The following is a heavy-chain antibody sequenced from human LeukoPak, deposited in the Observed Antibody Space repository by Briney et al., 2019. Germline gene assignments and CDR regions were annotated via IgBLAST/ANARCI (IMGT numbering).Heavy chain of an antibody. D-gene: IGHD5-18*01. CDR3: ARVVSGYTYDGLDY. CDR1: GFTFSSYW. V-gene: IGHV3-74*01. J-gene: IGHJ4*02. Sequence: GGSLRLSCAASGFTFSSYWMHWVRQAPGKGLVWVSRINSDGSSTNYADSVKGRFIVSSDSAKNTLYLQMNSLRAEDTAVYYCARVVSGYTYDGLDYWGQGTLVTVSS. CDR2: INSDGSST.